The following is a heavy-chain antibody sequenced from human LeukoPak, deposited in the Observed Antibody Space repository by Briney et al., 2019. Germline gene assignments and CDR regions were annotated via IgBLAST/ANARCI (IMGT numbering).Heavy chain of an antibody. D-gene: IGHD3-10*01. V-gene: IGHV3-13*01. CDR1: GFTFSSYD. J-gene: IGHJ5*02. CDR2: IGTAGDT. Sequence: AGGSLRLSCAASGFTFSSYDMYWVRQATGKGLEWVSAIGTAGDTYYPGSVKGRFTISRENAKNSLYLQMNSLRAGDTAVYYCARWIRGVRQNWFDPWGQGTLVTVSS. CDR3: ARWIRGVRQNWFDP.